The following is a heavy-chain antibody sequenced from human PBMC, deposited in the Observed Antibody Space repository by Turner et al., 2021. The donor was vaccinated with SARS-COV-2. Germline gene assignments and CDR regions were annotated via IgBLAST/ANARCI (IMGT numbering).Heavy chain of an antibody. J-gene: IGHJ3*02. CDR2: ISAYNGNT. CDR3: ARYIRGDGAALAFDI. D-gene: IGHD1-26*01. CDR1: GYTFTSNG. Sequence: QVQLVQSGAEVKKPGASVKVSCKASGYTFTSNGISWVRQAPGQGLEWMGWISAYNGNTNYAQKLQGRVTMTTDTSTSTAYMELRSLRSDDTALYYCARYIRGDGAALAFDIWGQGTMVTISS. V-gene: IGHV1-18*04.